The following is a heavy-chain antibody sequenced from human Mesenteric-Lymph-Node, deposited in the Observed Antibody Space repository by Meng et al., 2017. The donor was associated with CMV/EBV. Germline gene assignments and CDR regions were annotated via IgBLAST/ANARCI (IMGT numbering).Heavy chain of an antibody. CDR1: GYTFTGYS. CDR2: IDPKSGGT. CDR3: AMNNQFDWLLYFDY. Sequence: ASVKVSCKASGYTFTGYSVHWVRQAPGQGLEWMGWIDPKSGGTNYAQKFQGRVTMTRDTSISTVYMELSSLRSDDTALYYCAMNNQFDWLLYFDYWGQGTLVTVSS. D-gene: IGHD3-9*01. V-gene: IGHV1-2*02. J-gene: IGHJ4*02.